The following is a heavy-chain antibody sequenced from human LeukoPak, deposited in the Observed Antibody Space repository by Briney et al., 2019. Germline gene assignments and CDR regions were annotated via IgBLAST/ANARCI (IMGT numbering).Heavy chain of an antibody. V-gene: IGHV4-39*01. J-gene: IGHJ4*02. Sequence: SETLSLTCTVSGGSISSSSYYWGWNRQPPGKGLEWIGSIYYSGSTYYNPSLKSRVTVSVDTSKNQFSLKLSSVTAADTAVYYCARHGSYYDYWGQGTLVTVSS. CDR1: GGSISSSSYY. CDR3: ARHGSYYDY. D-gene: IGHD3-10*01. CDR2: IYYSGST.